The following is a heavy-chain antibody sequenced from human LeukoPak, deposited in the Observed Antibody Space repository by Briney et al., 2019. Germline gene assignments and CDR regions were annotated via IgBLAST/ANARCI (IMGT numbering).Heavy chain of an antibody. J-gene: IGHJ4*02. CDR2: IRYDGSNK. CDR3: AKDRPPDGALDY. CDR1: GFTFSSYG. Sequence: GGSLRLSCAASGFTFSSYGMHWARQAPGKGLEWVAFIRYDGSNKYYADSVKGRFTISRDNSKNTLYLQMNSLRAEDTAVYYCAKDRPPDGALDYWGQGTLVTVSS. V-gene: IGHV3-30*02.